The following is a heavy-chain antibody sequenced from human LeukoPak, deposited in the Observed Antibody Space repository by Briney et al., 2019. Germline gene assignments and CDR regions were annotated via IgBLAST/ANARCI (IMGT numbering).Heavy chain of an antibody. Sequence: SQTLSLTCTVSGGSISSGGYYWSWIPQHPGKGLEWFGYIYYSGSTYYNPSLKSRATISVDTSKNQFSLKLSSVTAADTAVYYCARVPWRGDNWFGPWGQGTLVTVSP. D-gene: IGHD3-3*01. CDR2: IYYSGST. V-gene: IGHV4-31*03. CDR1: GGSISSGGYY. CDR3: ARVPWRGDNWFGP. J-gene: IGHJ5*02.